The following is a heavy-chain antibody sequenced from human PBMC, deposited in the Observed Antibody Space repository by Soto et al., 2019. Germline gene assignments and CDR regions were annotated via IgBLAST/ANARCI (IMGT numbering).Heavy chain of an antibody. CDR3: VYVSYNSGRWDA. J-gene: IGHJ5*02. Sequence: ITLKESGPTLVKPTQTLTLTCTFSGFSLSTSAVGVGWIRQPPGKALEWLALIYWDDDKRYSPSLKSRLTIPKDTSKNQVVRTMTNMAPVDTATYFCVYVSYNSGRWDAWGQGTLVTVSS. D-gene: IGHD3-10*01. CDR1: GFSLSTSAVG. V-gene: IGHV2-5*02. CDR2: IYWDDDK.